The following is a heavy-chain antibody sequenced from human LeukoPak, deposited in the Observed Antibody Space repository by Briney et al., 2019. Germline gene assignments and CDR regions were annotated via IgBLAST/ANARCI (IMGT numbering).Heavy chain of an antibody. CDR1: GFTFTSYS. D-gene: IGHD3-22*01. CDR3: ARAPQNYYDSSPFDY. V-gene: IGHV3-48*01. J-gene: IGHJ4*02. CDR2: ISTSSSSM. Sequence: GGSLRLSCAASGFTFTSYSMNWVRQAPGKGLEWVSYISTSSSSMYYADSVQGRLILSRDNAKNSLYLQMNSLRAEDTAVYYCARAPQNYYDSSPFDYWGQGTLVTVSS.